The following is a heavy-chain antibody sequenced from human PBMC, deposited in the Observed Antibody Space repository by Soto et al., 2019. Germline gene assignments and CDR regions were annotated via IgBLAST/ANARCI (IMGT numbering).Heavy chain of an antibody. CDR3: ARVEGNYYDSSGYLDY. CDR2: IIPIFGTA. J-gene: IGHJ4*02. V-gene: IGHV1-69*13. CDR1: GGTFSSYA. D-gene: IGHD3-22*01. Sequence: SVKVSCKASGGTFSSYAISWVRQAPGQGLEWMGGIIPIFGTANYAQKFQGRVTITADESTSTAYMELSSLRSEDTAVYYCARVEGNYYDSSGYLDYWGQGTLVTVSS.